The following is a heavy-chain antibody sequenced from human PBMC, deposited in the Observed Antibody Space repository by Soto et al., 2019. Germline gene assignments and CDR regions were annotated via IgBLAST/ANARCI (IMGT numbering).Heavy chain of an antibody. D-gene: IGHD3-3*01. Sequence: EVQLVESGGGLVKPGGSLRLSCAASGFTFSSYSMNWVRQAPGKGLEWVSSISSSSSYIYYADSVKGRFTISRDNAKNSLYLQMNSLRAEDTAVYYCARALKDLEWLLGAFDYWGQGTLVTVSS. CDR3: ARALKDLEWLLGAFDY. V-gene: IGHV3-21*01. CDR1: GFTFSSYS. J-gene: IGHJ4*02. CDR2: ISSSSSYI.